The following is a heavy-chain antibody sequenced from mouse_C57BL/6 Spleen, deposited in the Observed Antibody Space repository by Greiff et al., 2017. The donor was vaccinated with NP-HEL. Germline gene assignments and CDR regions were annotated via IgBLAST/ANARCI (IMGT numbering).Heavy chain of an antibody. CDR3: ARVELGLYAMDY. D-gene: IGHD4-1*01. Sequence: EVQLVESEGGLVQPGSSMKLSCTASGFTFSDYYMAWVRQVPEKGLEWVANINYDGSSTYYLDSLKSRFIISRDNAKNILYLQMSSLKSEDTATYYCARVELGLYAMDYWGQGTSVTVSS. CDR2: INYDGSST. V-gene: IGHV5-16*01. J-gene: IGHJ4*01. CDR1: GFTFSDYY.